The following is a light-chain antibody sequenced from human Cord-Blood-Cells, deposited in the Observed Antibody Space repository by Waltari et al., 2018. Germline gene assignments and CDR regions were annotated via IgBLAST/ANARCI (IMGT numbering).Light chain of an antibody. J-gene: IGLJ3*02. V-gene: IGLV2-14*01. Sequence: QSALTQPASVSGSPGQSVTISCTGTSSDVGGYNYVSWYQQHPGKAPKLMIYEVTKRPSGVSNRFSGSKSGNPASLTISGLQAEDEADYYCSSYTSSSLWVFGGGTKLTVL. CDR3: SSYTSSSLWV. CDR1: SSDVGGYNY. CDR2: EVT.